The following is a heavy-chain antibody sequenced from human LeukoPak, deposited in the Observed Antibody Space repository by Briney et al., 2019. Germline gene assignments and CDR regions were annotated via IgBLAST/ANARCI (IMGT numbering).Heavy chain of an antibody. CDR1: GYSFTSYW. CDR3: ARKSYYDSYQHAFDI. D-gene: IGHD3-22*01. Sequence: GESLKISCKGSGYSFTSYWIGWVRQMPGKGLEWMGIIYPGDSDTRYSPSFQGQVTISADKSISTAYPQWSSLKASDTAIYYCARKSYYDSYQHAFDIWGQGTMVTVSS. V-gene: IGHV5-51*01. J-gene: IGHJ3*02. CDR2: IYPGDSDT.